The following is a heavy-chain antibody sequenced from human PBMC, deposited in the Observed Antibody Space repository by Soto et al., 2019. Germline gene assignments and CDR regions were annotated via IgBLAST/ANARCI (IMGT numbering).Heavy chain of an antibody. CDR2: IYYSGST. J-gene: IGHJ3*02. D-gene: IGHD2-15*01. CDR1: GGSISSYY. V-gene: IGHV4-59*08. CDR3: ARRRVVVVAATRGDAIDS. Sequence: SATLCLTCTFSGGSISSYYWTWIRQPPGQGLEWIGYIYYSGSTKYNPSLESRVTISLDTSKNQFSLRLSSVTAADTAVYYCARRRVVVVAATRGDAIDSWGQGTMVTVSS.